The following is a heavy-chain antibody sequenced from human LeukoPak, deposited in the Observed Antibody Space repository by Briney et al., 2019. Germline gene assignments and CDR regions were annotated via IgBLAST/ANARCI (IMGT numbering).Heavy chain of an antibody. Sequence: GASVKVPCKTSGSTFTGAYMHWVRQAPGQGLEWMGWINPNSRETKFAQKFQGRVTMTRDTSISTVYLDLGGLRSDDTAVYYCARVLFNSGYDYWGQGSLVTVSS. D-gene: IGHD3-9*01. J-gene: IGHJ4*02. V-gene: IGHV1-2*02. CDR1: GSTFTGAY. CDR3: ARVLFNSGYDY. CDR2: INPNSRET.